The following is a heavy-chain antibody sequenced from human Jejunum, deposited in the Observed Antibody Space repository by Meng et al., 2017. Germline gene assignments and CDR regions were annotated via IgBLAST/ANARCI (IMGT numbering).Heavy chain of an antibody. V-gene: IGHV4-4*02. CDR2: IDPSEST. J-gene: IGHJ4*02. Sequence: RPPGAGPGLVTPSGPRSLTCAFACASISRTNWWSWVRQPPGKGLEWIGKIDPSESTHYNPSLKGRVTISADRSKNQFSLRLTSVTAADTAIYYCARAYCTDVSCHDFFDSWGQGTLVTVSS. D-gene: IGHD2-8*01. CDR3: ARAYCTDVSCHDFFDS. CDR1: CASISRTNW.